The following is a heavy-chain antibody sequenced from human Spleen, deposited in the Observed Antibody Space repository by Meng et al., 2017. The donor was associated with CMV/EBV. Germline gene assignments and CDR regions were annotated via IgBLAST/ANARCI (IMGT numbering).Heavy chain of an antibody. V-gene: IGHV1-2*02. Sequence: ASVKVSCKASGYTFTGYYMHWVRQAPGQGLEWMGWVNPNSGGTNYAQKFQGRVTMTRDTSISTTYMELSRLRSDDTAVYYCLLDYPSNPTSFDYWGQGTLVTVS. J-gene: IGHJ4*02. CDR3: LLDYPSNPTSFDY. CDR2: VNPNSGGT. CDR1: GYTFTGYY. D-gene: IGHD3-10*01.